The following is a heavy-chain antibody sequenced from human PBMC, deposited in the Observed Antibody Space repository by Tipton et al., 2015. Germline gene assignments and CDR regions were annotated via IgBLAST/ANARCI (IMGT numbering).Heavy chain of an antibody. CDR1: GGSISSSSYY. V-gene: IGHV4-39*01. Sequence: TLSLTCTVSGGSISSSSYYWDWIRQPPGKGLEWIGSISHSGNTYYNPSLKSRVTISVDTSKNQFSLKLSSVTAADTAVYYCACQDYDILTRDYQTVDYWGQGTLVTVSS. CDR2: ISHSGNT. D-gene: IGHD3-9*01. CDR3: ACQDYDILTRDYQTVDY. J-gene: IGHJ4*02.